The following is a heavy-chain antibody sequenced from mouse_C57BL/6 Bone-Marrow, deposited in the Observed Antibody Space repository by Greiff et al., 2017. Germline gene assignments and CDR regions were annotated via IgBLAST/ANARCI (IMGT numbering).Heavy chain of an antibody. V-gene: IGHV1-82*01. CDR3: ARSGDGYLYYAMDY. J-gene: IGHJ4*01. Sequence: VKVVESGPELVKPGASVKISCKASGYAFSSSWMNWVKQRPGKGLEWIGRIYPGDGDTNYNGKFKGKATLTADKSSSTAYMQLSSLTSEDSAVYFCARSGDGYLYYAMDYWGQGTSVTVSS. CDR1: GYAFSSSW. CDR2: IYPGDGDT. D-gene: IGHD2-3*01.